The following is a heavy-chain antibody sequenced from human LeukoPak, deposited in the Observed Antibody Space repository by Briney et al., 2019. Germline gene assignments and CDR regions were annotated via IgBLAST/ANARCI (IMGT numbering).Heavy chain of an antibody. J-gene: IGHJ4*02. CDR1: GFIFSQYD. V-gene: IGHV3-23*01. CDR3: TRNGGGLGY. CDR2: IMSSGDT. D-gene: IGHD3-16*01. Sequence: PGGSLRLSCAASGFIFSQYDMIWVRQGSGKGLEWVSSIMSSGDTYYADSVQGRFTTSRDTSRSTVFLQMNSLRVEDTAVYYCTRNGGGLGYWGQGTLVTVSS.